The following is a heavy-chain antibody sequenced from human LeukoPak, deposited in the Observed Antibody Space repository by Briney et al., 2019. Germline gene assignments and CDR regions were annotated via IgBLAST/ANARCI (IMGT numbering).Heavy chain of an antibody. V-gene: IGHV3-7*01. CDR3: AREGQWPTFYYYYGMDV. CDR1: GFTIDNDR. CDR2: IKQDRSEK. D-gene: IGHD6-19*01. Sequence: GGSLRLTCAASGFTIDNDRLCWVGQGQGKGLEWVANIKQDRSEKYYVVSVKGRSTISRDTAKHSLYLQMNSLRSEDTAVYYCAREGQWPTFYYYYGMDVWGQGTTVTVSS. J-gene: IGHJ6*02.